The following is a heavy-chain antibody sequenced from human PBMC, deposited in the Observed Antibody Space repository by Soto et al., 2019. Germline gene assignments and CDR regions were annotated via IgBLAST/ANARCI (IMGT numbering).Heavy chain of an antibody. J-gene: IGHJ4*02. CDR1: GFTFSSYW. D-gene: IGHD3-10*01. CDR2: INSDGSST. V-gene: IGHV3-74*01. CDR3: ARDSGSGRCIAY. Sequence: EVQLVESGGGLVQPGGSLRLSCAASGFTFSSYWMHWVRQAPGKGLVWVSGINSDGSSTRYADSVRGRSTIARDNAENTRYMQMNSPRAEDTAVYYCARDSGSGRCIAYWGQGTLVTVSS.